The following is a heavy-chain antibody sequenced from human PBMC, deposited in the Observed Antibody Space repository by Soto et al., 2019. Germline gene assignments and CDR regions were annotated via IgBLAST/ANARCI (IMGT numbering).Heavy chain of an antibody. D-gene: IGHD3-3*01. J-gene: IGHJ6*02. V-gene: IGHV3-15*07. CDR1: GFTFSNAW. CDR2: IKSKTDGGTT. CDR3: TTGLRFLEWLLQSYYYYGMDV. Sequence: GGSLRLSCAASGFTFSNAWMNWVRQAPGKGLEWVGRIKSKTDGGTTDYAAPVKGRFTISRDDSKNTLYLQMNSLKTEDTAVYYCTTGLRFLEWLLQSYYYYGMDVWGQGTTVTVSS.